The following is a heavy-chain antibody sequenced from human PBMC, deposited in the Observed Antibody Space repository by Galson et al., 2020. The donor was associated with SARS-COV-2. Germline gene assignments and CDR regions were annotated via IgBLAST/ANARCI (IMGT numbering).Heavy chain of an antibody. V-gene: IGHV1-8*01. J-gene: IGHJ5*02. Sequence: ASVTVSCKASGYTFTSYDINWVRQATGQGLEWMGWMNPNSGNTGYAQKFQGRVTMTRNTSISTAYMELSSLRSEDTAVYYCARVYPYGSGSYYWFERTDPWGQGTLVTVSS. CDR1: GYTFTSYD. D-gene: IGHD3-10*01. CDR2: MNPNSGNT. CDR3: ARVYPYGSGSYYWFERTDP.